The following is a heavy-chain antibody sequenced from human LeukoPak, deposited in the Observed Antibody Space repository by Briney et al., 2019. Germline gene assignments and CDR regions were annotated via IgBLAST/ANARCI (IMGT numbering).Heavy chain of an antibody. CDR3: ARDHLSGSYGPSLPFDY. J-gene: IGHJ4*02. CDR1: GYTFTSYG. CDR2: ISAYNGNT. D-gene: IGHD1-26*01. Sequence: ASVKVSCKASGYTFTSYGISWVRQAPGQGLEWMGWISAYNGNTNYAQKLQGRVTMTTDTSTSTAYMELRSLRSDDTAVYYCARDHLSGSYGPSLPFDYWGQGTLVTVSS. V-gene: IGHV1-18*01.